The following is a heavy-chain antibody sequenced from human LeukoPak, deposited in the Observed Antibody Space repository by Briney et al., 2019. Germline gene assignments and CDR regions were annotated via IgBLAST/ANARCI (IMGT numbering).Heavy chain of an antibody. J-gene: IGHJ4*02. CDR2: IKTKTEGGTT. CDR3: TTDWLLDRRPDY. Sequence: GGSLRFSCAASGFTFNNGWMSWVRQAPGKGLEWVGRIKTKTEGGTTDYAAPVKGRFTISRDDSKNTLYLQMNSLKTEDTAVYFYTTDWLLDRRPDYWGQGTLVTVSS. D-gene: IGHD3-3*01. V-gene: IGHV3-15*01. CDR1: GFTFNNGW.